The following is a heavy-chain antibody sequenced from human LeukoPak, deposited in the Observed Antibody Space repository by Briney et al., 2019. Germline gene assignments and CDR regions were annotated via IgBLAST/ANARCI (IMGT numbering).Heavy chain of an antibody. J-gene: IGHJ4*02. Sequence: PGGSLRLSCAASGFTFSSYAMSWVRQAPVKGLEWVSAISGSGGSTYYADSVKGRFTISRDNSKNTLYLQMNSLRAEDTAVYYCANSRTIFRVFDYWGQGTLVTVSS. V-gene: IGHV3-23*01. CDR1: GFTFSSYA. CDR2: ISGSGGST. D-gene: IGHD3-3*01. CDR3: ANSRTIFRVFDY.